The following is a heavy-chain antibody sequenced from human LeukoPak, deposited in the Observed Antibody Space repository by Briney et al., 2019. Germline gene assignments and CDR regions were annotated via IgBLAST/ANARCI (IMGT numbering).Heavy chain of an antibody. Sequence: PGGSLRLSCAASGFTFSSYAMSWVRQAPGKGLEWVSAISGSGGSTYYADSVKGRFAISRDNSKNTLYLQMSSLRAEDTAVYYCAREWVAGYKFYYYYYGMDVWGQGTTVTVSS. V-gene: IGHV3-23*01. CDR2: ISGSGGST. CDR1: GFTFSSYA. J-gene: IGHJ6*02. CDR3: AREWVAGYKFYYYYYGMDV. D-gene: IGHD6-19*01.